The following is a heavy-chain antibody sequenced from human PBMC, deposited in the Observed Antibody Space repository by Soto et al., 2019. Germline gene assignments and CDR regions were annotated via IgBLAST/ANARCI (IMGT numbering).Heavy chain of an antibody. CDR2: IIPIFGAA. Sequence: SVKVSCKASGGTFSSYAISWVRQAPGQGLEWMGGIIPIFGAANYAQKFQGRVTITADKSTSTAYMELSSLRSEDTAVYYCAREVPQFALGMDVWGQGTTVTVSS. CDR1: GGTFSSYA. J-gene: IGHJ6*02. V-gene: IGHV1-69*06. CDR3: AREVPQFALGMDV. D-gene: IGHD3-10*01.